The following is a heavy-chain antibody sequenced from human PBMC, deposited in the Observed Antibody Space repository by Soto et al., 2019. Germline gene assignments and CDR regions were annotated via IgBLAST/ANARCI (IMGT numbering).Heavy chain of an antibody. CDR3: ARQTPDYYDSSGYYKGIFIFDY. D-gene: IGHD3-22*01. Sequence: SETLSLTCTVSGGSISSSSYYWGWIRQPPGKGLEWIGSIYYSGSTYYNPSLKSRVPISVDTSKNQFSLKLSSVTAADTAVYYCARQTPDYYDSSGYYKGIFIFDYWGQGTLVTVSS. V-gene: IGHV4-39*01. CDR1: GGSISSSSYY. CDR2: IYYSGST. J-gene: IGHJ4*02.